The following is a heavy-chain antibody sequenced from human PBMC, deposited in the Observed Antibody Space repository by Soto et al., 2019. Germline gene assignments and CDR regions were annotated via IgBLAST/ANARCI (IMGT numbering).Heavy chain of an antibody. CDR2: INPNSGGT. CDR3: ARGRLPKQSSTSRPYGMDV. CDR1: GYTFTGYY. Sequence: ASVKVSCKASGYTFTGYYMHWVRQAPGQGLEWMGWINPNSGGTNYAQKFQGWVTMTRDTSISTAYMELSRLRSDDTAVYYCARGRLPKQSSTSRPYGMDVWGQGTTVTVSS. J-gene: IGHJ6*02. V-gene: IGHV1-2*04. D-gene: IGHD2-2*01.